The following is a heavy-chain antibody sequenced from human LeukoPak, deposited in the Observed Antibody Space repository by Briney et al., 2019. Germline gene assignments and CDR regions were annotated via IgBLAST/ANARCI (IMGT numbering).Heavy chain of an antibody. J-gene: IGHJ4*02. CDR2: INPNSGDT. Sequence: GASVKVSCKASGYTFTGHYMHWVRQAPGQGLEWMGWINPNSGDTKYALNFLGRVTMTRDTSISTAYMELSSLRSDDTAVYYCAGASKAAAVDYWGQGTLVTVSS. V-gene: IGHV1-2*02. CDR1: GYTFTGHY. CDR3: AGASKAAAVDY. D-gene: IGHD6-13*01.